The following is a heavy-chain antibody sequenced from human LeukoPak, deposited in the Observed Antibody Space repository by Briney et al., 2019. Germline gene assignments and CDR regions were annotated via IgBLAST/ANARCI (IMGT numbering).Heavy chain of an antibody. D-gene: IGHD3-9*01. V-gene: IGHV1-8*01. CDR2: MNPNSGNT. J-gene: IGHJ5*02. CDR1: GYTFTRYD. Sequence: ASVKVSFKASGYTFTRYDINWLRQATGQGLAWMGWMNPNSGNTGYSQKFQGRVTMTRNTSISTAYMELSSLRSEDTAVYYCARGEDDIDPWGQGTLVTVSS. CDR3: ARGEDDIDP.